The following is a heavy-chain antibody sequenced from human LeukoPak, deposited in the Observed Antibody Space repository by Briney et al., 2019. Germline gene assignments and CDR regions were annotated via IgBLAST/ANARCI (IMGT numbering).Heavy chain of an antibody. CDR2: IKQDGSEK. CDR3: ARDGTPHYTTGWVFFDY. D-gene: IGHD6-25*01. Sequence: GGSLRLSCAASGITLSTYWMSWVRQAPGKGLEWVANIKQDGSEKNYVDSVKGRFTISRDNARNSLYLQMDSLRAEDTAVYYCARDGTPHYTTGWVFFDYWGQGTLVTVSS. CDR1: GITLSTYW. V-gene: IGHV3-7*01. J-gene: IGHJ4*02.